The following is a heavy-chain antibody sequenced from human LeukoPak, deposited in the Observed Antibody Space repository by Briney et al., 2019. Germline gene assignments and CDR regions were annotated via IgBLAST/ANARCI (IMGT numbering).Heavy chain of an antibody. CDR2: INPNSGAT. Sequence: INPNSGATNYAQKFQCRVTMTRDTDISTAYMELSRLRSDDTAVYYCARAYDSSGYLFFDYWGQGTLVTVSS. J-gene: IGHJ4*02. D-gene: IGHD3-22*01. V-gene: IGHV1-2*02. CDR3: ARAYDSSGYLFFDY.